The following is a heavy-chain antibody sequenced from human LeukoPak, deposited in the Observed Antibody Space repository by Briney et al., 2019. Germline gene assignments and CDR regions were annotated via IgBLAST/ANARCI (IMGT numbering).Heavy chain of an antibody. CDR2: IYYSGST. CDR1: GGSISSGGYY. J-gene: IGHJ2*01. Sequence: SETLSLTCTVSGGSISSGGYYWSWIRQHPGKGLEWIGYIYYSGSTYYNPSLKSRVTISVDTSKNQSSLKLSSVTAADTAVYYCARDNPVWGSYRYLRYFDLWGRGTLVTVSS. CDR3: ARDNPVWGSYRYLRYFDL. V-gene: IGHV4-31*03. D-gene: IGHD3-16*02.